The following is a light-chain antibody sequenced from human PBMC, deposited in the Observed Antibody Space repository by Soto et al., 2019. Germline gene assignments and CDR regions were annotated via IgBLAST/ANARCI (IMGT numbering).Light chain of an antibody. Sequence: DIQMTQSPSTLSASVGDRVTITCRASQSTNSWLAWYQQKPGKAPKILIYKVSNLESGVPSRFSGSGSGTEFTLTISSLQPDDFATYYCQQYNTYPWTFGQGTKLEIK. CDR2: KVS. J-gene: IGKJ1*01. CDR3: QQYNTYPWT. V-gene: IGKV1-5*03. CDR1: QSTNSW.